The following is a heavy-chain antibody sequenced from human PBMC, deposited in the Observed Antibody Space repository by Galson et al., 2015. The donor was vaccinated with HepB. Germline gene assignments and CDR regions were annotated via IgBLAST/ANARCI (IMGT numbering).Heavy chain of an antibody. Sequence: LRLSCAVSGFPVTDNYMSWVRQAPGKGLEWLSVIYSGGTTNYADSLKGRFTISRDNSKNTVYLHISSLRVKDTAVYYCASSYCTGGSCYFDDWGQGTLLTVSS. CDR1: GFPVTDNY. CDR2: IYSGGTT. J-gene: IGHJ4*02. V-gene: IGHV3-53*01. D-gene: IGHD2-15*01. CDR3: ASSYCTGGSCYFDD.